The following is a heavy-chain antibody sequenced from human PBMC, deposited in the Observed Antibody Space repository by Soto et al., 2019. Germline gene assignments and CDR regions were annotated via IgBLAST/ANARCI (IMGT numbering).Heavy chain of an antibody. Sequence: PGESLKISCKGSGYSFTSYWINWVRQVPGKGLEWMGIIYPEDSDTKYSPSFQGQVTISADKSINTAFLQWASLKASDTAMYYCARRGFDTSGYYSYFDNWGHGTLVTVSS. D-gene: IGHD3-22*01. CDR1: GYSFTSYW. CDR2: IYPEDSDT. J-gene: IGHJ4*01. V-gene: IGHV5-51*01. CDR3: ARRGFDTSGYYSYFDN.